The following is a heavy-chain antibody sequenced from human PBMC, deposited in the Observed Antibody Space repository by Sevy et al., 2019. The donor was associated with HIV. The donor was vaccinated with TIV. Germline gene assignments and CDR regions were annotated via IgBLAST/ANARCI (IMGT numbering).Heavy chain of an antibody. CDR1: GLTFSKYS. CDR2: LSFGCGEI. Sequence: GGSLRLSCAASGLTFSKYSMSWVRQPPGKGLEWVSTLSFGCGEINYADSVKGRLTISRDNSKSSVYLQMNNLRPEDTAVYYCAREGCTKPHDYWGQGTLVTVSS. D-gene: IGHD2-8*01. CDR3: AREGCTKPHDY. V-gene: IGHV3-23*01. J-gene: IGHJ4*02.